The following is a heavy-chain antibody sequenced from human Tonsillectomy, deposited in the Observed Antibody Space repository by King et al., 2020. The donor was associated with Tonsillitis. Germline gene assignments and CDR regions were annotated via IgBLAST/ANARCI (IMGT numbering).Heavy chain of an antibody. CDR3: ARLQYYDSSGYPSGYMDV. J-gene: IGHJ6*03. CDR2: IYTSGSA. D-gene: IGHD3-22*01. V-gene: IGHV4-4*07. CDR1: GVSISNFY. Sequence: LQLQESGPGLVKPSETLSLTCTVSGVSISNFYWSWIRQPAGKGLEWVGRIYTSGSANYNPSLKSRVTMSVDTSKNQFSLRLNSVTAADTAVYYLARLQYYDSSGYPSGYMDVWGKGTTVTVSS.